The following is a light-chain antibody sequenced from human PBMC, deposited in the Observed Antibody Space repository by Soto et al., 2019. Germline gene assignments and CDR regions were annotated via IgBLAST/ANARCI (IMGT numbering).Light chain of an antibody. Sequence: IPLTQSPSSLSAAVGDRVTITCRASQGISAFLAWYQQKPGEAPNLLIYGASTLQSGVPSRFRGSGSGTDFTLTISSLQPEDSATYYCQHVSSYPLTFGGGTKVEIK. CDR1: QGISAF. CDR2: GAS. V-gene: IGKV1-9*01. J-gene: IGKJ4*01. CDR3: QHVSSYPLT.